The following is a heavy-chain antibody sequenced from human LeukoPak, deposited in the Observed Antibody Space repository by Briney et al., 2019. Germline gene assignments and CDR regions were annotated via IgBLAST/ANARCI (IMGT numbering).Heavy chain of an antibody. CDR2: IYYSGST. V-gene: IGHV4-39*07. D-gene: IGHD3-10*01. Sequence: SETLSLTCTVSGGSISSRSYYWGWIRQPPGKGLEWIGSIYYSGSTYYNPSLKSRVTISVDTSKNQFSLKLSSVTAADTAVYYCARDPYGSGSSNWFDPWGQGTLVTVSS. J-gene: IGHJ5*02. CDR1: GGSISSRSYY. CDR3: ARDPYGSGSSNWFDP.